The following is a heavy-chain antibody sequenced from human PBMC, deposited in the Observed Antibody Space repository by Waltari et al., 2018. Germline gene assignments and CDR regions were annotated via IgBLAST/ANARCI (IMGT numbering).Heavy chain of an antibody. J-gene: IGHJ3*01. CDR1: GLTFSRFG. Sequence: QVQLVESGGGVVPPGRSLSLSCVASGLTFSRFGMHWVRQAPGKGLEWVAVRWSVGSQRFYVDSGKGRFSISRDNARNTLYLQMERLSVDDTAVYYCAKDLGLGEMANPLDVWGQGTLVTVSS. D-gene: IGHD3-16*01. CDR2: RWSVGSQR. V-gene: IGHV3-30*18. CDR3: AKDLGLGEMANPLDV.